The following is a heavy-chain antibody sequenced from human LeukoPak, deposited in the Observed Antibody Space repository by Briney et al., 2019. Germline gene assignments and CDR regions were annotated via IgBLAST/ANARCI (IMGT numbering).Heavy chain of an antibody. CDR2: ISSSGGYI. V-gene: IGHV3-21*01. CDR3: ARDQHSGYDRKFDY. Sequence: GGSLRLSCAASGFTFSSYSMNWVRQAPGKGLEWVSSISSSGGYIYYADSVKGRFTSSRDNAKNSLYLQMNSLRAEDTAVYFCARDQHSGYDRKFDYWGQGTLVTVSS. J-gene: IGHJ4*02. CDR1: GFTFSSYS. D-gene: IGHD5-12*01.